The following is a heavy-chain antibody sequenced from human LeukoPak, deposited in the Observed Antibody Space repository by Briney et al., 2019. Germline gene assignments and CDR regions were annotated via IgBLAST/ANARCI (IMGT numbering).Heavy chain of an antibody. CDR2: ISADARTI. CDR1: GFAFSSNW. J-gene: IGHJ4*02. D-gene: IGHD6-13*01. CDR3: VRGQATAWGLDY. V-gene: IGHV3-74*01. Sequence: RSGGSLRLSCAASGFAFSSNWMHWVRQAPGKGLVWVSHISADARTITYADFVKGRFTISRDNAKSTLYLQMNSLRAEDTALYYCVRGQATAWGLDYWGQGTLVTVSS.